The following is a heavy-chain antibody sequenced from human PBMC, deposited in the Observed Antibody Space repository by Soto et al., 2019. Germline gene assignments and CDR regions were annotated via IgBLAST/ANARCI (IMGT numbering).Heavy chain of an antibody. CDR3: ARLHSINSSYLVY. CDR1: GGSISSSSYY. Sequence: QLQLQESGPGLVKPSETLSLTCTVSGGSISSSSYYWGWIRLPPGKGLAWIGSIYYSGSTYYNPSLKSPVTISVETTQIPFSLKLSPVTASDTAVYYCARLHSINSSYLVYWGQGTLVTVSS. D-gene: IGHD3-10*01. J-gene: IGHJ4*02. CDR2: IYYSGST. V-gene: IGHV4-39*01.